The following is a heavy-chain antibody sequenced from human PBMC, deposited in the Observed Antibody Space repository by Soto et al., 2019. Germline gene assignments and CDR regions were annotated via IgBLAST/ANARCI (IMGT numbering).Heavy chain of an antibody. CDR1: GFTFSSYA. Sequence: GGSLRLSCAASGFTFSSYAMHWVRQAPGKGLEWVAVISYDGSNKYYADSVKGRFTISRDNSKNTLYLQMNSLRAEDTAVYYCARATVADDFWSGYYPQFDYWGQGTLVTVSS. CDR2: ISYDGSNK. V-gene: IGHV3-30-3*01. CDR3: ARATVADDFWSGYYPQFDY. J-gene: IGHJ4*02. D-gene: IGHD3-3*01.